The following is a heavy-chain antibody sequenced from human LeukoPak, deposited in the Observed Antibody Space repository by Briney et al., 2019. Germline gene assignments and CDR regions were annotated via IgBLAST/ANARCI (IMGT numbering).Heavy chain of an antibody. Sequence: GGSLRLSCAASGFTFSSYSMSWVRQAPGKGLEWVSAISGSGGSTYYADSVKGRFAISRDNSKNTLYLQMNSLRAEDTAVYYCAKAATKGYCSSTSCYLFFDYWGQGTLVTVSS. CDR2: ISGSGGST. D-gene: IGHD2-2*01. V-gene: IGHV3-23*01. CDR3: AKAATKGYCSSTSCYLFFDY. J-gene: IGHJ4*02. CDR1: GFTFSSYS.